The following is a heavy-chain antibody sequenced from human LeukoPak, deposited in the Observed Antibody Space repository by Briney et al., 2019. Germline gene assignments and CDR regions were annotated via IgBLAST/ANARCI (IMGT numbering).Heavy chain of an antibody. CDR1: GGSISSSSYY. Sequence: SETLSLTCTVSGGSISSSSYYWGWIRQPPGKGLEWIGEINHSGSTNYNPSLKSRVTISVDTSKNQFSLKLSSVTAADTAVYYCARVRYYYDSSGSYGMDVWGQGTTVTVSS. D-gene: IGHD3-22*01. CDR3: ARVRYYYDSSGSYGMDV. CDR2: INHSGST. V-gene: IGHV4-39*07. J-gene: IGHJ6*02.